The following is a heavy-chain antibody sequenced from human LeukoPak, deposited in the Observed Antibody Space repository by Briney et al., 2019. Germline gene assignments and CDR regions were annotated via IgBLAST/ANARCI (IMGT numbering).Heavy chain of an antibody. D-gene: IGHD3-10*01. Sequence: ASVTVSCTASGYTFTSYDFNWVRQAPGQGLEWMGRINPNSGGTNYAQKFQGRVTMTRDTSISTAYMELSRLRSDDTAVYYCARDLVGLWFGELLSSELGYWGQGTLVTVSS. J-gene: IGHJ4*02. V-gene: IGHV1-2*06. CDR2: INPNSGGT. CDR3: ARDLVGLWFGELLSSELGY. CDR1: GYTFTSYD.